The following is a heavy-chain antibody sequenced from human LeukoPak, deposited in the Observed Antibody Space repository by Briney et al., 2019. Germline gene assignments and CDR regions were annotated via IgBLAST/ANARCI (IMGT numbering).Heavy chain of an antibody. J-gene: IGHJ3*02. D-gene: IGHD6-19*01. Sequence: GGSLRLSCAASGFTFSSFAMSWVRQAPGKGLEWVSGISWNSGSIGYADSVKGRFTISRDNAKNSLYLQMNSLRAEDTALYYCAKDSSGWRDAFDIWGQGTMVTVSS. CDR1: GFTFSSFA. V-gene: IGHV3-9*01. CDR3: AKDSSGWRDAFDI. CDR2: ISWNSGSI.